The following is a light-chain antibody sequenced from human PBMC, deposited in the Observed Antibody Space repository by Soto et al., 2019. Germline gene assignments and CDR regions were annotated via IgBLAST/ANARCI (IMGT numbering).Light chain of an antibody. J-gene: IGKJ4*01. Sequence: EIVVTQSPATLSMSPGERATLSCRASQSISSNLAWHQQKPGQAPRILIYDASTRASGIPARFSGSGSGTEFTLTISSLQSEDFAVYYCQQYNDWTPLTFGGGTKVDIK. CDR3: QQYNDWTPLT. CDR1: QSISSN. V-gene: IGKV3-15*01. CDR2: DAS.